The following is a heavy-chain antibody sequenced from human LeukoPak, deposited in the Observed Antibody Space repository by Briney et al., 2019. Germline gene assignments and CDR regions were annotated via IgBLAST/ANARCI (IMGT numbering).Heavy chain of an antibody. CDR1: GFTVSSNY. Sequence: GGSLRLSCAASGFTVSSNYMSWVRQAPGKGLEWVSIIYSGGSTFYADSVKGRFTISRDNSKNTLYLQMNSLRAEDTAVYYCAKPGLGRFGGVATDAFDIWGQGTMVTVSS. CDR3: AKPGLGRFGGVATDAFDI. CDR2: IYSGGST. J-gene: IGHJ3*02. V-gene: IGHV3-53*01. D-gene: IGHD3-16*01.